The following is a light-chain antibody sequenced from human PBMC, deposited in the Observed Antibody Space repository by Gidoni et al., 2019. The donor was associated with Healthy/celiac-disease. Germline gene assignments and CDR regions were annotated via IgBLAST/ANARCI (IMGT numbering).Light chain of an antibody. Sequence: QSARTQPASVSGSPGQSITISCTGTSSDVGGYNYVSWYQQHPGKAPKLMIYDVSNRPSGVSNRFSGSKSGNTASLTISGLQAEDEADYYCSSYTSSSTPDFGTGTKVXVX. CDR3: SSYTSSSTPD. V-gene: IGLV2-14*01. J-gene: IGLJ1*01. CDR2: DVS. CDR1: SSDVGGYNY.